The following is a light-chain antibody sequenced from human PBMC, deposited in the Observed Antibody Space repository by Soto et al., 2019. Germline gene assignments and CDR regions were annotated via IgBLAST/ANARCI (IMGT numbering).Light chain of an antibody. CDR2: GAS. V-gene: IGKV3-20*01. Sequence: PGERATLSCRASQLVDSRYLAWYQQKPGQPPRLLIYGASNRPGGVPDKFSGSGSGTDFTFTINRLEPQDFAVYYCQYYHTSPYTFAQGTKVEI. J-gene: IGKJ2*01. CDR1: QLVDSRY. CDR3: QYYHTSPYT.